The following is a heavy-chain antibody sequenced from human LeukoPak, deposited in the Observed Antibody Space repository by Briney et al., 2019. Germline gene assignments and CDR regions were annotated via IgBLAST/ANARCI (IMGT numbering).Heavy chain of an antibody. CDR1: GGSISSYY. CDR2: IYTSGST. D-gene: IGHD3-10*01. CDR3: ARQGSGSYYPIDY. V-gene: IGHV4-4*09. J-gene: IGHJ4*02. Sequence: SETLFLTCTVSGGSISSYYWSWIRQPPGKGLEWIGYIYTSGSTNYNPSLKSRVTISVDTSKNQFSLKLSSVTAADTAVYYCARQGSGSYYPIDYWGQGTLVTVSS.